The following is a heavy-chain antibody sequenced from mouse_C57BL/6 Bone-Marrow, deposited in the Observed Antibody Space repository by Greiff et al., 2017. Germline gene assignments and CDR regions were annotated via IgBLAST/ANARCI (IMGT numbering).Heavy chain of an antibody. CDR1: GYTFTSYG. D-gene: IGHD1-1*01. Sequence: QVQLQQSGAELARPGASVKLSCKASGYTFTSYGISWVKQRTGQGLEWIGEIYPRSGNTYYNEKFKGKATLTADKSSSTAYMELRSLPSEDSAVYFCARLFLFITTYYFDYWGQGTTLTVSS. V-gene: IGHV1-81*01. CDR2: IYPRSGNT. CDR3: ARLFLFITTYYFDY. J-gene: IGHJ2*01.